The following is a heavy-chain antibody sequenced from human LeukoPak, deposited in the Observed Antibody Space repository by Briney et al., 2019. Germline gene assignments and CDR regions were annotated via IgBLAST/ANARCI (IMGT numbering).Heavy chain of an antibody. CDR1: GFTFSSYG. CDR2: ISYDGSNK. V-gene: IGHV3-30*03. J-gene: IGHJ4*02. D-gene: IGHD3-22*01. Sequence: GGSLRLSCAASGFTFSSYGMHWVRQAPGKGLEWVAVISYDGSNKYYADSVKGRFTISRDNSKNTLYLQMNSLRAEDTAVYYCARGRTRSGYYSDFDYWGQGTLVTVSS. CDR3: ARGRTRSGYYSDFDY.